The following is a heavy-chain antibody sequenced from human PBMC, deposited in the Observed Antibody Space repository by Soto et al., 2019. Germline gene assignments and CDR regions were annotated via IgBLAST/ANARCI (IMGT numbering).Heavy chain of an antibody. CDR2: IYHSGST. D-gene: IGHD3-10*01. V-gene: IGHV4-4*02. Sequence: QVQLQESGPGLVKPSGTLSLTCAVSGGSISSSYWWSWVRQPPGKGLEWIGEIYHSGSTNYNPSLKRRVTISVAKSQTQFSLRLSSVTAADTAVYSCARVSGSYYYGMDVWGQGTTVTVSS. CDR1: GGSISSSYW. J-gene: IGHJ6*02. CDR3: ARVSGSYYYGMDV.